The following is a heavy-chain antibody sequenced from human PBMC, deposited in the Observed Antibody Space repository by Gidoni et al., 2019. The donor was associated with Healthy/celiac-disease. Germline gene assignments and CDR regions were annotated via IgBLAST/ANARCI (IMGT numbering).Heavy chain of an antibody. V-gene: IGHV3-23*01. CDR1: AVTFSSSA. D-gene: IGHD2-2*01. CDR2: ISGSGGST. CDR3: AKGEEIPAALDY. Sequence: EVQLLVSGGGLVQPGGSMRLSCPASAVTFSSSAMSWVRQAPGKGLEWVSAISGSGGSTYYADSVKGRFTISRDNSKNTLYLQMNSLRAEDTAVYYCAKGEEIPAALDYWGQGTLVTVSS. J-gene: IGHJ4*02.